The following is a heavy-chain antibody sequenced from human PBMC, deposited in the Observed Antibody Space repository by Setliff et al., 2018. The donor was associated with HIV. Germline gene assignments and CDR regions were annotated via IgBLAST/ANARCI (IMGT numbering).Heavy chain of an antibody. CDR2: IDSSGTT. CDR3: ARDRHSSGLGSYGP. J-gene: IGHJ5*02. CDR1: GGTFGVYR. V-gene: IGHV4-4*07. D-gene: IGHD3-10*01. Sequence: SQTLSLTCTISGGTFGVYRWSWIRQSAGRGLEWIGRIDSSGTTDYKPSLKGRVAISVDTSRNQFSLRVTSVTAADTAVYFCARDRHSSGLGSYGPWGPGILVTVSS.